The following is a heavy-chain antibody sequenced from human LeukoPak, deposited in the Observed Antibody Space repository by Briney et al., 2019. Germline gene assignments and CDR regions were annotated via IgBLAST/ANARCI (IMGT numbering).Heavy chain of an antibody. Sequence: SGPTLVKPTQTLTLTCTFSGFPLSTSGVGVGWIRQPPGKALEWLALIYWDDDKRYSPSLKSRLTITKDTSKNQVVLTMTNMDPVDTATYYCAHRQVAAGNNWFDPWGQGTLVTVSS. CDR3: AHRQVAAGNNWFDP. J-gene: IGHJ5*02. D-gene: IGHD6-13*01. CDR2: IYWDDDK. V-gene: IGHV2-5*02. CDR1: GFPLSTSGVG.